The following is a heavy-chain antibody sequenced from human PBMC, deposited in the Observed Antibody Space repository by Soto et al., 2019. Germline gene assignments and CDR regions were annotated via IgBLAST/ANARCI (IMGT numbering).Heavy chain of an antibody. D-gene: IGHD1-1*01. J-gene: IGHJ5*02. CDR1: GXXVRSXG. V-gene: IGHV3-7*01. CDR3: ARDGSNWNPYQRGNWFAP. CDR2: IKQEGSEK. Sequence: GGXLGXXXXASGXXVRSXGXXXXXXAXXXXXEWVANIKQEGSEKNYVDSVKGRFTISRDNAKNSLFLQMNSLRAEDTAVYYCARDGSNWNPYQRGNWFAPWGQGTLVTVSS.